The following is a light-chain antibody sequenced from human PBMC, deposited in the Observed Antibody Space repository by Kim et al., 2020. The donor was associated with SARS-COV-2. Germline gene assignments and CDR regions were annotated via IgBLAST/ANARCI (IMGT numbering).Light chain of an antibody. V-gene: IGKV1-27*01. J-gene: IGKJ1*01. CDR2: AAS. CDR1: QDISNC. CDR3: QKCDSAPWT. Sequence: ASVGDRVTITCRASQDISNCLAWFQLKPGKAPKLLIYAASTLQPGVPSRFSGSGSGTDFTLTVTSLQPEDFATYYCQKCDSAPWTFGQGTKVDIK.